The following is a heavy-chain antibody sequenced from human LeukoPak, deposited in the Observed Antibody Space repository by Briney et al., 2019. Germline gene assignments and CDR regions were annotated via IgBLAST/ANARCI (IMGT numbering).Heavy chain of an antibody. J-gene: IGHJ4*02. CDR2: ISYDGSNK. CDR3: ARGGQQPDY. V-gene: IGHV3-30-3*01. D-gene: IGHD6-13*01. Sequence: PGGSLRLSCAASGFTFSSYAMHWVRQAPGKGLEWVAVISYDGSNKYYADSVKGRFTISRDNSKNTLYLQMNSLRAEDTAVYYCARGGQQPDYWGQGTLVTVSS. CDR1: GFTFSSYA.